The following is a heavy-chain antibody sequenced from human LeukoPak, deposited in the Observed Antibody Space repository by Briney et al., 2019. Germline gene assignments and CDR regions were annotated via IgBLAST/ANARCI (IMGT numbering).Heavy chain of an antibody. J-gene: IGHJ6*03. CDR3: ASPPPRSYYYYFYMDV. Sequence: GGTLRLSCAASGFTFSSYWMHWVRQAPGKGLVWVSRINTDGSSTSYADSVKSRFTISRDNAKNTLYLKMNSLRAEDTAVYYCASPPPRSYYYYFYMDVWGKGTTVTVSS. CDR2: INTDGSST. V-gene: IGHV3-74*01. CDR1: GFTFSSYW.